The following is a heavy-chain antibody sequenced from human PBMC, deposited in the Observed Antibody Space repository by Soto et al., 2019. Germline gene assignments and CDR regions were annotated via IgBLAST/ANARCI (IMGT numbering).Heavy chain of an antibody. Sequence: KASETLSLTCAVSGFSISSGYFWGWIRQPPGEGPEWLGSIYHSGTTYYNPSVKGRVTISVDTSKNQFSLKMSSVTAADTAVYYCARDRSGYYWFDPWGQGTLVTVSS. J-gene: IGHJ5*02. V-gene: IGHV4-38-2*02. CDR3: ARDRSGYYWFDP. D-gene: IGHD3-3*01. CDR2: IYHSGTT. CDR1: GFSISSGYF.